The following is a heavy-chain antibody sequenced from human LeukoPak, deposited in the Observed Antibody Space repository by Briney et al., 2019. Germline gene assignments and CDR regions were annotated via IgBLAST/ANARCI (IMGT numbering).Heavy chain of an antibody. CDR2: ISAYNGNT. D-gene: IGHD3-22*01. CDR1: GYTFTSYG. V-gene: IGHV1-18*04. Sequence: GASVKVSCKASGYTFTSYGISWVRQAPGQGLEWMGWISAYNGNTNYAQKLQGRVTMTTDTSTSTAYMELRSLRSDDTAVYYCARLTHYDSSGYPDAFDIWGQGTVVTVSS. J-gene: IGHJ3*02. CDR3: ARLTHYDSSGYPDAFDI.